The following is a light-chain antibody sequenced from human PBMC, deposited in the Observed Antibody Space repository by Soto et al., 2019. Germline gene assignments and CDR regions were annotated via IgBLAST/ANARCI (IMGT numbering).Light chain of an antibody. Sequence: EIVMTQSPATLSLSPGETATLSCMASQSVHSNLAWFQQHPGQAPRLLIYGASSRATGIPVRFSGSGSGTDFTLTISRLEAEDFAVYYCQQYGNSPITFGQGTRLEI. V-gene: IGKV3-15*01. CDR3: QQYGNSPIT. CDR1: QSVHSN. J-gene: IGKJ5*01. CDR2: GAS.